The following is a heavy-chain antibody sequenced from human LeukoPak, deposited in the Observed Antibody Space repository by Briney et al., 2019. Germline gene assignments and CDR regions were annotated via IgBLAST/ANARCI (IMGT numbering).Heavy chain of an antibody. CDR3: AKDTLQTITLVDY. CDR1: GFTFDDYA. D-gene: IGHD3-16*01. Sequence: GGSLRLSCAASGFTFDDYAMSWVRQAPGKGLEWVSAISGSGGSTYYADSVKGRFTISRDNSKNTLYLQMNSLRAEDTAVYYCAKDTLQTITLVDYWGQGTLVTVSS. J-gene: IGHJ4*02. V-gene: IGHV3-23*01. CDR2: ISGSGGST.